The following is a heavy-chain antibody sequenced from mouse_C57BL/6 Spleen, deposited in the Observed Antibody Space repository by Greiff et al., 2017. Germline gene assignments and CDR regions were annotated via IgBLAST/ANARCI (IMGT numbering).Heavy chain of an antibody. D-gene: IGHD1-1*01. CDR3: ARYRGIITTVVSHDG. CDR1: GYTFTSYW. J-gene: IGHJ2*01. Sequence: VQLQQPGAELVKPGASVKLSCKASGYTFTSYWMQWVKQRPGQGLEWIGEIDPSDSYTNYNQKFKGKATLTVDTSSSTAYMQLSSLTSEDSAVYYCARYRGIITTVVSHDGWSQGTTRTVSS. CDR2: IDPSDSYT. V-gene: IGHV1-50*01.